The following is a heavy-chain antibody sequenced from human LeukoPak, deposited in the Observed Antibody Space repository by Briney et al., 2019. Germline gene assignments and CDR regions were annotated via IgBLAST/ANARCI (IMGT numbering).Heavy chain of an antibody. D-gene: IGHD3-22*01. CDR1: GFTFSSYS. Sequence: PGGSLRLSCAASGFTFSSYSMNWVRQAPGKGLEWVSYISGSSGIIDYADSVRGRFTISRDNAKNSLYLQMNSLRAEDTAVYYCARGSTCYESSGQVPFDYWGQGTLVTVSS. V-gene: IGHV3-48*01. J-gene: IGHJ4*02. CDR2: ISGSSGII. CDR3: ARGSTCYESSGQVPFDY.